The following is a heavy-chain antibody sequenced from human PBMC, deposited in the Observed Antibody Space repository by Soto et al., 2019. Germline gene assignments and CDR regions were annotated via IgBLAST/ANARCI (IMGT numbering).Heavy chain of an antibody. D-gene: IGHD6-13*01. Sequence: EVQLVESGGGLVQPGESLRLSCSASGFTFSSYDMHWVRQVTGKGLEWVSAISIAGETFYADSLKGRFTISRDNAKHSFYLQMNSLRAEDTAVYYCARERDSYSAAWQEFNYWGQGTLVTVSS. CDR3: ARERDSYSAAWQEFNY. CDR1: GFTFSSYD. CDR2: ISIAGET. J-gene: IGHJ4*02. V-gene: IGHV3-13*01.